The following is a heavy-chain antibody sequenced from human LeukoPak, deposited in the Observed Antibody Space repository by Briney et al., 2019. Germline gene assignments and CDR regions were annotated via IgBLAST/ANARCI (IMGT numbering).Heavy chain of an antibody. Sequence: PSETLSLTCTFSGGSISSSGHYWAWLRQPPGKGLEWIGIVYYTWTTTYNPPLKSRVAISIDTSNNQFSLKLTSVTAADTAVYYCARYSSSFGWFDPWGQGTLVTVSS. J-gene: IGHJ5*02. CDR3: ARYSSSFGWFDP. CDR2: VYYTWTT. V-gene: IGHV4-39*01. D-gene: IGHD6-6*01. CDR1: GGSISSSGHY.